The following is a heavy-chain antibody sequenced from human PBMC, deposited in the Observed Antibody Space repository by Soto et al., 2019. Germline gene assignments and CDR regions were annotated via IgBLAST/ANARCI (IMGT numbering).Heavy chain of an antibody. V-gene: IGHV1-46*02. CDR3: ARHFGMVKDYYYCCSIDV. J-gene: IGHJ6*02. Sequence: QVQLVQSGAEVKKPGASANLSCKASGDTFKNFYIHWVRQAPGQGLEWRGMISPSGHTTTYPQKLQGRDTMTRDSCTSTLYWELSNLRTDDTTIKFCARHFGMVKDYYYCCSIDVWGQGTTFTVSS. D-gene: IGHD3-3*01. CDR1: GDTFKNFY. CDR2: ISPSGHTT.